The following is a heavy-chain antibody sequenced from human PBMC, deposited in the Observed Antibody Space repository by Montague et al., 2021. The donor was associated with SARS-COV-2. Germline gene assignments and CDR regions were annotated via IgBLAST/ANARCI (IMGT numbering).Heavy chain of an antibody. J-gene: IGHJ3*02. CDR1: GGSISSSSYY. D-gene: IGHD3-22*01. V-gene: IGHV4-39*01. CDR3: ARFPTSYYYDSKAAPATPDAFDI. Sequence: SETLSLTCTVSGGSISSSSYYWGWIRQPPGKGLEWIGSIYYSGSTYYNPSLKGRVTISVDTSKNQFSLKLSSVTAADTAVYYCARFPTSYYYDSKAAPATPDAFDIWGQGTMVTVSS. CDR2: IYYSGST.